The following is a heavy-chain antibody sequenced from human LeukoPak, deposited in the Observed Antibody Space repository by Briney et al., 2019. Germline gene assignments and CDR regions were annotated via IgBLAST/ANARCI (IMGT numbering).Heavy chain of an antibody. CDR1: GGSISSSNW. J-gene: IGHJ4*02. CDR3: AGDGPGSGSYYDY. D-gene: IGHD3-10*01. Sequence: SGTLSLTCAVSGGSISSSNWWSWVRQPPGKGLEWIGEIYHSGSTNYNPSLKSRVTISVDKSKNQFSLKLSSVTAADTAVYYCAGDGPGSGSYYDYWGQGTLVTASS. V-gene: IGHV4-4*02. CDR2: IYHSGST.